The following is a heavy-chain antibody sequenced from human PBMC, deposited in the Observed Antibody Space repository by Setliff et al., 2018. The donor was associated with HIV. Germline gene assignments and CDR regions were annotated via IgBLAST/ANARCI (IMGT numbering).Heavy chain of an antibody. CDR2: IYFSGNT. CDR1: GGSISSSTYY. V-gene: IGHV4-39*07. CDR3: ARDLPPRILRLGEYDAFDI. D-gene: IGHD3-16*01. Sequence: PSETLSLTCSVSGGSISSSTYYWGWIRQPPGKGLEWIGNIYFSGNTHYNPSLKSRVTISVDTSKNQFSLKLNSVTAADTAVYYCARDLPPRILRLGEYDAFDIWGQGTKGTVSS. J-gene: IGHJ3*02.